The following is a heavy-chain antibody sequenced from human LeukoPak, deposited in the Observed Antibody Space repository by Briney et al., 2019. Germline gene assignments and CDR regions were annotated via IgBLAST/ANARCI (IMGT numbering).Heavy chain of an antibody. Sequence: SETLSLTCAVYGGSFSGYYWSWIRQPPGKGLEWIGEINHSGSTNYNPSLKSRVTISVDTSKNQFSLKLSSVTAADTAVYYCARRGTPGMAFDIWGQGTMVTVSS. D-gene: IGHD3-10*01. CDR1: GGSFSGYY. J-gene: IGHJ3*02. CDR2: INHSGST. V-gene: IGHV4-34*01. CDR3: ARRGTPGMAFDI.